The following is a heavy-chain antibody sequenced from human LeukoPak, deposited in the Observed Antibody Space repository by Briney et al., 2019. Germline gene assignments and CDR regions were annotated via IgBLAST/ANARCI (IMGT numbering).Heavy chain of an antibody. Sequence: SETLSLTCTVSGASISSYYWSWIRQPPGKGLEWIGYIYYSGSTNYNPSLKSRVTISVDTSKNQFSLKLSSVTAADTAVYYCARVVAAAGGRPYWYFDLWGRGTLVTVSS. D-gene: IGHD6-13*01. CDR1: GASISSYY. CDR2: IYYSGST. CDR3: ARVVAAAGGRPYWYFDL. V-gene: IGHV4-59*01. J-gene: IGHJ2*01.